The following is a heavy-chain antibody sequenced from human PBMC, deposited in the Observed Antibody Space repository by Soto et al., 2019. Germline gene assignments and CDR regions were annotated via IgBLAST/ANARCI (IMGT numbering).Heavy chain of an antibody. Sequence: SSETLSLTYTVSGGSISSSSYYWGWIRQPPGKGLEWIGYIYYSGSTNYNPSLKSRVTISVDTSKNQFSLKLSSVTAADTAVYYCARDNLARGGLDYWGQGTLVTVSS. CDR3: ARDNLARGGLDY. CDR2: IYYSGST. CDR1: GGSISSSSYY. J-gene: IGHJ4*02. D-gene: IGHD3-10*01. V-gene: IGHV4-39*07.